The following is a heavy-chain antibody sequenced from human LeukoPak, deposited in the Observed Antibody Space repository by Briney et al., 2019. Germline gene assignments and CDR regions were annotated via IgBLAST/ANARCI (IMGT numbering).Heavy chain of an antibody. CDR2: INPNSGGT. CDR3: ARDWGAVADDAFDI. V-gene: IGHV1-2*02. J-gene: IGHJ3*02. CDR1: GYTFTGYY. Sequence: ASVKVSCKASGYTFTGYYMHWVRQAPGQGLEWMGWINPNSGGTNYAQKFRGRVTMTRDTSISTAYMELSRLRSDDTAVYYCARDWGAVADDAFDIWGQGTVVTVSS. D-gene: IGHD6-19*01.